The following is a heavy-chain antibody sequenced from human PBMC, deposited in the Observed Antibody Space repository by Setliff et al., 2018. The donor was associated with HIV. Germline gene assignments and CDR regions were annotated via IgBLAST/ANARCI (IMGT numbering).Heavy chain of an antibody. D-gene: IGHD6-6*01. J-gene: IGHJ6*02. Sequence: GGSLRLSCATSGFTFDSYSIIWVRQAPGKGLEWVSYISGLGGGTIYYADSVRGRFTISRDDAEKSVYLQMNSLRAEDTAVYYCTRKLNGHTSSHYYFGLDVWGQGTTVTVSS. CDR2: ISGLGGGTI. V-gene: IGHV3-48*01. CDR1: GFTFDSYS. CDR3: TRKLNGHTSSHYYFGLDV.